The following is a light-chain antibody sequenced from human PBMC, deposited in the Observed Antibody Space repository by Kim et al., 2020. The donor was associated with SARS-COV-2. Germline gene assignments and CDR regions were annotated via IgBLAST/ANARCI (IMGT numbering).Light chain of an antibody. Sequence: DIQMTQSPSSLYASVGDRVTITCRASQSISSYLNWYQQKPGKAPKLLIYSASSLQGGVPSRFSGSGSGTDFTLTISSLQPEDFATYYCQQSYITPPLTFGGGTKLEIK. CDR3: QQSYITPPLT. J-gene: IGKJ4*01. CDR2: SAS. V-gene: IGKV1-39*01. CDR1: QSISSY.